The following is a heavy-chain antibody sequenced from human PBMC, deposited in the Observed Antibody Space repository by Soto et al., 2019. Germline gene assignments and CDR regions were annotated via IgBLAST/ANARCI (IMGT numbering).Heavy chain of an antibody. V-gene: IGHV3-15*07. Sequence: EVQLVESGGGLVKPGGSLRLSCAASGFTFNNAWMNWVRQAPGKGLEWVGRIKTNNDGGATDYAALVKGRFTISRDDLKNTVYMEMNSLKTEDTAVYYCTYLGGNAPSWGQGTLVTVSS. CDR2: IKTNNDGGAT. CDR3: TYLGGNAPS. CDR1: GFTFNNAW. J-gene: IGHJ1*01. D-gene: IGHD1-1*01.